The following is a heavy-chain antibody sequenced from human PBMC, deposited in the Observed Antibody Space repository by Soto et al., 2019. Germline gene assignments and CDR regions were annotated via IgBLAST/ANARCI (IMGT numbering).Heavy chain of an antibody. Sequence: QVQLVQSGAEVMQPGSSVKVSCKASGGTFSSYAISWVRQAPGQGLEWVGGIIPIYGTATYAQKFQGRVKITADESTSKASMELSSRRSEDTDVYYCATPAPGLYYYYYGMDVWCQGTTVTVSS. V-gene: IGHV1-69*01. CDR1: GGTFSSYA. CDR3: ATPAPGLYYYYYGMDV. D-gene: IGHD2-2*01. J-gene: IGHJ6*02. CDR2: IIPIYGTA.